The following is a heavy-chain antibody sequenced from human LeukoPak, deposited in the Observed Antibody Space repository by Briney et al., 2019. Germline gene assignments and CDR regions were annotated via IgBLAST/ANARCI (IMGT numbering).Heavy chain of an antibody. V-gene: IGHV4-39*01. CDR2: IYHSGRT. Sequence: SETLSLTCTVSGVSISSTSYYWTWIRQAPGKGLEWIGSIYHSGRTYYNPSLKSRVTTSVDTSKNQFSLKLSSVTAADTAVYYCASTLINHYYYYMDVWGKGTTVTVSS. CDR3: ASTLINHYYYYMDV. CDR1: GVSISSTSYY. J-gene: IGHJ6*03. D-gene: IGHD3-10*01.